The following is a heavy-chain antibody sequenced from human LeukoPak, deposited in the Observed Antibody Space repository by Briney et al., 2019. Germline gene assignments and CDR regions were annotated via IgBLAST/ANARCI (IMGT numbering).Heavy chain of an antibody. D-gene: IGHD3-22*01. J-gene: IGHJ5*02. CDR2: INPNSGGT. CDR3: ARHPSNYYDSSGYFGCFDP. CDR1: GYTFTGYY. Sequence: ASVKVFCKASGYTFTGYYMHWVRQAPGQGLEWMGWINPNSGGTNYAQKFQGWVTMTRDTSISTAYMDLSSLRSEDTAVYYCARHPSNYYDSSGYFGCFDPWGQGTLVTVSS. V-gene: IGHV1-2*04.